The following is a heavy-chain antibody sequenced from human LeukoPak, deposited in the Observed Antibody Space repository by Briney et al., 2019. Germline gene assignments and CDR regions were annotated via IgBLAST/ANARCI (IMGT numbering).Heavy chain of an antibody. J-gene: IGHJ4*02. V-gene: IGHV5-51*01. Sequence: GESLKISCKGSGYSFTNYWIAWVRQMPGKGLEWMGIVYPGDSDTRYSPSFQGQVTISADKSISTAYLQWGSLKASDTAMYYCARQPYSTVTSHFDYWGQGTLVTVSS. CDR3: ARQPYSTVTSHFDY. CDR2: VYPGDSDT. CDR1: GYSFTNYW. D-gene: IGHD4-17*01.